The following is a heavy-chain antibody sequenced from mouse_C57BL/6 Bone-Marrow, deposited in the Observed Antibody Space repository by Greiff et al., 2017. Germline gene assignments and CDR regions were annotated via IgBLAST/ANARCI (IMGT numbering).Heavy chain of an antibody. V-gene: IGHV14-4*01. J-gene: IGHJ1*03. CDR3: TSLSRYFDV. Sequence: EVQLQQSGAELVRPGASVKLSCTASGFNIKDDYMHWVKQRPDQGLEWIGWIDPENGDTEYASKFQGKATITADTSSNTAYLQLSSLTSEDTAVYYCTSLSRYFDVWGTGTTVTVSS. CDR2: IDPENGDT. D-gene: IGHD1-1*01. CDR1: GFNIKDDY.